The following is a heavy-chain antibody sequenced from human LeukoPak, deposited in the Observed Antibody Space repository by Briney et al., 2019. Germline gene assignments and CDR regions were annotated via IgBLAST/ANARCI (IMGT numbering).Heavy chain of an antibody. CDR2: ITDSGGST. D-gene: IGHD4-17*01. CDR3: AKEDTLTTVYFDY. V-gene: IGHV3-23*01. Sequence: GGSLRLSCAASGFTFSRYDMRWVRQAPGKGLEWVSAITDSGGSTYYADSVRGRFTISRDDSKNTLYLLMNSLRAEDTAVYYCAKEDTLTTVYFDYWGQGTPVTVSS. J-gene: IGHJ4*02. CDR1: GFTFSRYD.